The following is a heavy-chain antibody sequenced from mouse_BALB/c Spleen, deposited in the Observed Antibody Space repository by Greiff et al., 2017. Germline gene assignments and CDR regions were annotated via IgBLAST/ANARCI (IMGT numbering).Heavy chain of an antibody. J-gene: IGHJ2*01. Sequence: VQLVESGPELVKPGASVKISCKASGYAFSSSWMNWVKQRPGQGLEWIGRIYPGDGDTNYNGKFKGKATLTADKSSSTAYMQLSSLTSVDSAVYFCARLSNPYYFDYWGQGTTLTVSS. D-gene: IGHD2-5*01. CDR2: IYPGDGDT. CDR1: GYAFSSSW. V-gene: IGHV1-82*01. CDR3: ARLSNPYYFDY.